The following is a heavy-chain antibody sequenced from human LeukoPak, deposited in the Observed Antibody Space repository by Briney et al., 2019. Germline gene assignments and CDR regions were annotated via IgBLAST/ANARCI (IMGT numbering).Heavy chain of an antibody. CDR2: IYYSGST. V-gene: IGHV4-39*01. CDR3: ARQSQWLVHFDY. CDR1: GGSISSSSYY. Sequence: SETLSLTCTVSGGSISSSSYYWGWIRQPPGKGLEWIGSIYYSGSTYYNPSLKSRVTISVDTSKNQFSLELSSVTAADTAVYYCARQSQWLVHFDYWGQGTLVTVSS. J-gene: IGHJ4*02. D-gene: IGHD6-19*01.